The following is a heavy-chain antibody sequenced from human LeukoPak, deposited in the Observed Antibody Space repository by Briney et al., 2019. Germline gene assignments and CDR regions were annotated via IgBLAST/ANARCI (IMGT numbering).Heavy chain of an antibody. CDR1: GYAFTSYG. J-gene: IGHJ4*02. CDR2: ISAYNGNT. V-gene: IGHV1-18*01. CDR3: ARVLGRTYYYDSSGLD. D-gene: IGHD3-22*01. Sequence: ASVTVSCKASGYAFTSYGISWVRQAPGQGLEWMGWISAYNGNTNYAQKLQGRVTMTTDTSTSTAYMELRSLRSDDTAVYYCARVLGRTYYYDSSGLDWGQGTLVTVSS.